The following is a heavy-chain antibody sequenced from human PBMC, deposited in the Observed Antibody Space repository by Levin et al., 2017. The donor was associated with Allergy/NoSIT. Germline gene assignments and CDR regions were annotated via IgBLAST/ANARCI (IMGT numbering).Heavy chain of an antibody. J-gene: IGHJ4*02. CDR3: TTDTQWDYYGSGSYFDY. CDR2: IKSKTDGGTT. V-gene: IGHV3-15*01. D-gene: IGHD3-10*01. Sequence: PGGSLRLSCAASGFTFSNAWMSWVRQAPGKGLEWVGRIKSKTDGGTTDYAAPVKGRFTISRDDSKNTLYLQMNSLKTEDTAVYYCTTDTQWDYYGSGSYFDYWGQGTLVTVSS. CDR1: GFTFSNAW.